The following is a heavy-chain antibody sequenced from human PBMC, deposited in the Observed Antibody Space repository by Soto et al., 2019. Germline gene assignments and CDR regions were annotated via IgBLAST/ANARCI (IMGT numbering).Heavy chain of an antibody. CDR2: INPSDATT. CDR1: GYIFNRYY. Sequence: QVQLVQSGAEVKKPGASVKVSCKASGYIFNRYYMHWVRQAPGQGLEWMGIINPSDATTSYPQKCQGRVAVPXXTXTXXVYMELRSLRSDDTAVYYCARVDCSGGSCYSVSDYWGQGTLVTVSS. D-gene: IGHD2-15*01. J-gene: IGHJ4*02. V-gene: IGHV1-46*02. CDR3: ARVDCSGGSCYSVSDY.